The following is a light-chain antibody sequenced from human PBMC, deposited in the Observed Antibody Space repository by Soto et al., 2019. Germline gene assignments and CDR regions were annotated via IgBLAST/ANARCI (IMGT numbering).Light chain of an antibody. J-gene: IGLJ1*01. CDR1: SSDVGGYNY. CDR3: SSYTRSSTLYV. Sequence: QSALTQPASVSGSPGQSITISCTGTSSDVGGYNYVSWYQQHQGKAPKLMIYDVSNRPSGVSNRFSGAKSGNTASLTISGLKAEDEADYYCSSYTRSSTLYVFGTGTKLTVL. CDR2: DVS. V-gene: IGLV2-14*01.